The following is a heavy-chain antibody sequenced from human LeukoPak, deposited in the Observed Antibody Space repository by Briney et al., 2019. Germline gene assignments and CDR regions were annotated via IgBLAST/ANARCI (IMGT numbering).Heavy chain of an antibody. CDR2: ITSSGCTI. CDR3: ARDWSGPGYYYGMDV. V-gene: IGHV3-48*03. CDR1: RFTFSSYD. J-gene: IGHJ6*02. Sequence: PGGSLRLSCAASRFTFSSYDMNWVRQAPGKGLEWVSYITSSGCTIYYADSVKGRFTISRDNAKSSLYLQMNSLRAEDTAVYYCARDWSGPGYYYGMDVWGQGTTVTVSS. D-gene: IGHD3-3*01.